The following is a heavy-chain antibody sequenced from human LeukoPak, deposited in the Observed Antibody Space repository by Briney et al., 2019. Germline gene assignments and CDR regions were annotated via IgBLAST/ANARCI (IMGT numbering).Heavy chain of an antibody. CDR2: IYYSGST. CDR1: GGSISSSSYY. Sequence: PSETLSLTCTVSGGSISSSSYYWGWIRQPPGKGLEWIGSIYYSGSTYYNPSLKSRVTISVDTSKNQFSLKLSSVTAADTAVYYCAATYYYDSSGPKADYWGQGTLVTVSS. D-gene: IGHD3-22*01. CDR3: AATYYYDSSGPKADY. J-gene: IGHJ4*02. V-gene: IGHV4-39*07.